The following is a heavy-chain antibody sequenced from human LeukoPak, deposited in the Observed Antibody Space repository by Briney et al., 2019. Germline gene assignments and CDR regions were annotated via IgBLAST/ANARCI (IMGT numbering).Heavy chain of an antibody. CDR3: ARGYSSSYRIDY. D-gene: IGHD6-6*01. CDR2: INTDGSST. V-gene: IGHV3-74*03. J-gene: IGHJ4*02. CDR1: GFTFSSYW. Sequence: GGSLRLSCAASGFTFSSYWMHWVRQVPGKGLVWVSRINTDGSSTTYADSVKGRFTISRDNAKNTLYLQMNSLSAEDTAVYYCARGYSSSYRIDYWGQGTLVTVSS.